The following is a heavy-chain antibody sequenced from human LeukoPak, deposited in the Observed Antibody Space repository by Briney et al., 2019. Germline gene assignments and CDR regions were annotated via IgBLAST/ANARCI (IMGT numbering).Heavy chain of an antibody. J-gene: IGHJ2*01. Sequence: ASVKVSCKASGYTFTSYYMHWVRQAPGQGLEWMGIINPSGGSTSYAQKFQGRVTITADESTSTAYMELSSLRSEDTAVYYCAREGRIAVAGPNWYFDLWGRGTLVTVSS. CDR1: GYTFTSYY. CDR3: AREGRIAVAGPNWYFDL. V-gene: IGHV1-46*01. D-gene: IGHD6-19*01. CDR2: INPSGGST.